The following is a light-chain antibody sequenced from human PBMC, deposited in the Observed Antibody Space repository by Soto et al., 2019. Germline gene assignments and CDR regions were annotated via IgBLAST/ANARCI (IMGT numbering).Light chain of an antibody. CDR2: GAT. J-gene: IGKJ1*01. V-gene: IGKV3-20*01. CDR3: QQHGIATPT. Sequence: QYAGTQSLSPRASATLSCRASQTVSASYLAWYQQKPGQAPRLLIYGATNRIIGIPDRFSGSGSGTDYTHTISGLEPEDRAGYYCQQHGIATPTFGQGTKVDIK. CDR1: QTVSASY.